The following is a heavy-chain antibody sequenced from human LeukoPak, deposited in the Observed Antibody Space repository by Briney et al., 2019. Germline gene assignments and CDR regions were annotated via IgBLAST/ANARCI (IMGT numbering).Heavy chain of an antibody. CDR2: IGTTSGAI. D-gene: IGHD2-21*02. CDR1: GLTFNAFG. CDR3: ARFRTWGDKAFDY. Sequence: PGGSLRLSCAASGLTFNAFGMNWVRQAPGKGLEWVSYIGTTSGAIYYADSVKGRFTISRDSAKNSLYLQMNSLRAEDTAVYYCARFRTWGDKAFDYWGRGTLVTVSS. V-gene: IGHV3-48*01. J-gene: IGHJ4*02.